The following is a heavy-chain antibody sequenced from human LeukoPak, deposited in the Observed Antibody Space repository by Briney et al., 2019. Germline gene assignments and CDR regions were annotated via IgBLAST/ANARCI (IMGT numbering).Heavy chain of an antibody. J-gene: IGHJ4*02. CDR1: GGTFSKYN. CDR3: ARGGIAYDNRAHF. D-gene: IGHD3-16*02. CDR2: IIPILGIT. V-gene: IGHV1-69*02. Sequence: VKVSCKASGGTFSKYNTNWVRQAPGQGLEWMGRIIPILGITNYAQRFQGRVTITADKSASTAYMELSSLGSDDTAVYYCARGGIAYDNRAHFWGQGTLVTVSS.